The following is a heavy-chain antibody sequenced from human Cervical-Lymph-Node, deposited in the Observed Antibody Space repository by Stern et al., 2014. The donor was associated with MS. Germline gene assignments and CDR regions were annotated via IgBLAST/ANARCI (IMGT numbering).Heavy chain of an antibody. CDR2: ISGRGDTT. V-gene: IGHV3-23*04. D-gene: IGHD3-10*01. Sequence: EVHLVESGGGLVQPGGSLRLTCAASGFTFISYAMSWVRQTPGKGLEWVSVISGRGDTTDYADSVKGRFTISRDNSKNTLYLQMDNLTTEDTAVYYCAKGQAPPYYYGSRTFGGGFDYWGLGTLVTVSS. CDR1: GFTFISYA. J-gene: IGHJ4*02. CDR3: AKGQAPPYYYGSRTFGGGFDY.